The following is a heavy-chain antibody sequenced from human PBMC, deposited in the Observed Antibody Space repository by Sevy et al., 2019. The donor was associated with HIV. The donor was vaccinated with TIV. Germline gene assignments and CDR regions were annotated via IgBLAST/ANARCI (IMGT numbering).Heavy chain of an antibody. J-gene: IGHJ4*02. V-gene: IGHV3-33*01. Sequence: GGCLSLSCAASGFTFSSYGMHWVRQAPGKGLEWVGLIWFDGSNTYYADSVKGRFTISRDIAKNTLHLQMNSLRAEDTAVYYCARDLEFYDYGDYGPAFMPDYWGQGTLVTVSS. CDR3: ARDLEFYDYGDYGPAFMPDY. CDR2: IWFDGSNT. D-gene: IGHD4-17*01. CDR1: GFTFSSYG.